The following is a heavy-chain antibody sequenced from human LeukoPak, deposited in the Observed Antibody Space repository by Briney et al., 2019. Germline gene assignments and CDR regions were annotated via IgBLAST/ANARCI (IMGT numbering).Heavy chain of an antibody. V-gene: IGHV3-30*02. Sequence: PGGSLRLSCAASGFTFSNSALSWVRQAPGKGLEWVAFIRYDGSNKYYADSVKGRFTISRDNSKNTLYLQMNSLRAEDTAVYYCAKDLGVGSGLRENNWFDPWGQGTLVTVSS. J-gene: IGHJ5*02. CDR2: IRYDGSNK. CDR3: AKDLGVGSGLRENNWFDP. D-gene: IGHD3-10*01. CDR1: GFTFSNSA.